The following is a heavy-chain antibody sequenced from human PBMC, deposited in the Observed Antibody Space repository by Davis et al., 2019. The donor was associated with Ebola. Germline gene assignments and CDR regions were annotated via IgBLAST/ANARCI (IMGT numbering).Heavy chain of an antibody. V-gene: IGHV3-73*01. J-gene: IGHJ6*02. CDR1: GFTFSGSA. D-gene: IGHD3-10*01. CDR2: IRSKANSYAT. CDR3: ARARGDLFATYYYYGMDV. Sequence: GESLKISCAASGFTFSGSAMHWVRQASGKGLEWVGRIRSKANSYATAYAASVKGRFTISRDNSKNTLYLQMNSLRAEDTAVYYCARARGDLFATYYYYGMDVWGQGTTVTVSS.